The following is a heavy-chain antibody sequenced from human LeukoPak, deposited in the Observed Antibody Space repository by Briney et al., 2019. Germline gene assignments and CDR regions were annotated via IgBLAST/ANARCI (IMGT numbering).Heavy chain of an antibody. V-gene: IGHV3-30*18. CDR1: GFTFSSYG. CDR2: ISYDGSNK. J-gene: IGHJ4*02. D-gene: IGHD1-1*01. Sequence: GGSLRLSCAASGFTFSSYGMHWVRQAPGKGLEWVAVISYDGSNKYYADSVKGRFTISRDNSKNTLYLQMNSLRAEDTAVYYCAKPELERKFFHYFDYWGQGTLVTVSS. CDR3: AKPELERKFFHYFDY.